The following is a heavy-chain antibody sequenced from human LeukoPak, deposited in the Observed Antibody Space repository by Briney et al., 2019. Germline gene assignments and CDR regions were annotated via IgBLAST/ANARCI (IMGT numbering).Heavy chain of an antibody. V-gene: IGHV3-30*04. CDR3: AKAYCSSTSCPMDV. J-gene: IGHJ6*03. D-gene: IGHD2-2*01. CDR1: GFTFSSYA. CDR2: ISYDGSNK. Sequence: GGSLRLSCAASGFTFSSYAMHWVRQAPGKGLEWVAVISYDGSNKYYADSVKGRFTISRDNSKNTLYLQMNSLRAEDTAVYYCAKAYCSSTSCPMDVWGKGTTVTISS.